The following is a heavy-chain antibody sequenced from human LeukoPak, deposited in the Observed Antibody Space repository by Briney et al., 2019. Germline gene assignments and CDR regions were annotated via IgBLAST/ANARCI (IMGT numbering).Heavy chain of an antibody. CDR2: INSDGSST. J-gene: IGHJ3*02. V-gene: IGHV3-74*01. CDR1: GFTLNYYW. CDR3: ARHASSMPRDAFDI. Sequence: GGSLRLSCAASGFTLNYYWMHWVRHAPGKGLVWVSRINSDGSSTNYADSVKGRFTISRDNAKNTLYLQMNSLRAEDTAVYYCARHASSMPRDAFDIWGQGTMVTVSS. D-gene: IGHD6-6*01.